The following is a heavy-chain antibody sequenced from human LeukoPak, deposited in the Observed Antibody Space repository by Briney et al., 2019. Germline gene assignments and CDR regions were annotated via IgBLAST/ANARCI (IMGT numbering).Heavy chain of an antibody. V-gene: IGHV4-4*02. CDR3: TRRAGTDSNGAFDI. CDR1: GGSISSSIW. CDR2: IYHSGST. J-gene: IGHJ3*02. D-gene: IGHD6-19*01. Sequence: PSGTLSLTCAVSGGSISSSIWWTWVRQPPGKGLEWIGEIYHSGSTNYNPSLKSRVTISVDKSKNQFSLNLSSVTAADTAVYYCTRRAGTDSNGAFDIWGQGTMVTVSS.